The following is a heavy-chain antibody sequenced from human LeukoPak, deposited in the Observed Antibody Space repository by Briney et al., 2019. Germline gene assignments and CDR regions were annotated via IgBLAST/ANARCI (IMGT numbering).Heavy chain of an antibody. Sequence: SETLSLICAVYGGSFSGYYWSWIRQPPGKGLEWIGEINHSGSTNYNPSLKSRVTISVDTSKNQFSLKLSSVTAADTAVYYCATGAVAGTYYFDYWGQGTLVTVSS. CDR3: ATGAVAGTYYFDY. V-gene: IGHV4-34*01. CDR1: GGSFSGYY. CDR2: INHSGST. J-gene: IGHJ4*02. D-gene: IGHD6-19*01.